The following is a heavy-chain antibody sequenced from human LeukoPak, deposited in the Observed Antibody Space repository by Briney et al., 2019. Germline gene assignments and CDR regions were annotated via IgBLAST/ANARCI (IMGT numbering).Heavy chain of an antibody. V-gene: IGHV1-69*02. Sequence: ASVKVSCKASGYSFTDHYLHWLRQAPGQGLEWMGRIIPILGIANYAQKFQGRVTITADKSTSTAYMELSSLRSEDTAVYYCATFGYSSSDAEYFQHWGQGTLVTVSS. CDR3: ATFGYSSSDAEYFQH. J-gene: IGHJ1*01. CDR1: GYSFTDHY. CDR2: IIPILGIA. D-gene: IGHD6-13*01.